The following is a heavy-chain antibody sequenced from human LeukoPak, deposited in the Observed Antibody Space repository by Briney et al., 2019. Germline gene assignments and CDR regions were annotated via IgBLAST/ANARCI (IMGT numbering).Heavy chain of an antibody. D-gene: IGHD1-26*01. J-gene: IGHJ3*02. CDR1: GGSIGSYY. CDR3: ARAVAELRAFDI. Sequence: SETLSLTCTGSGGSIGSYYWSWIRQPPGKGLEWIGYIYYSGSTNYNPSLKSRVTISVDTSKNQFSLKLSSVTAADTAVYYCARAVAELRAFDIWGQGTMVTASS. CDR2: IYYSGST. V-gene: IGHV4-59*08.